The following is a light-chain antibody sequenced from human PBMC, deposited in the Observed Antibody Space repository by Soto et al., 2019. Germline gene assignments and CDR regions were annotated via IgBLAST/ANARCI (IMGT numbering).Light chain of an antibody. J-gene: IGKJ1*01. CDR2: AAS. CDR1: QDIHNY. CDR3: QHYYNYPWT. Sequence: AVLLTQSPSSFSASTGDRATITCRASQDIHNYLAWYQQVPGKAPKLLLYAASILQTGVPSRFSGSGSGTDDTLTIAGLQSEDFATYFCQHYYNYPWTFGQGTTVE. V-gene: IGKV1-8*01.